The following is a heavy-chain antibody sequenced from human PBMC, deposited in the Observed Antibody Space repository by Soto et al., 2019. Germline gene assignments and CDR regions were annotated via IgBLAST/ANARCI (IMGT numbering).Heavy chain of an antibody. CDR2: ISSSSSYI. CDR1: GFTFSSYS. Sequence: GGSLRLSCAASGFTFSSYSMNWVRQAPGKGLEWVSSISSSSSYIYYADSVKGRFTISRDNAKNSLYLQMNSLRAEDTAVYYCARDPQYYYDSSGYAPDYYDGMDVWGQGTTVTVSS. J-gene: IGHJ6*02. CDR3: ARDPQYYYDSSGYAPDYYDGMDV. D-gene: IGHD3-22*01. V-gene: IGHV3-21*01.